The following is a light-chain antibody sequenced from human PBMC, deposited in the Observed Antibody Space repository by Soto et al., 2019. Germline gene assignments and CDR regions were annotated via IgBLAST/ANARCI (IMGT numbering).Light chain of an antibody. CDR1: SSDDGSYNL. J-gene: IGLJ1*01. Sequence: QSALTQPASVSGSPGQSITISCTGTSSDDGSYNLVSWYQQHPGKAPKLMIYEGSKRPSGVSNRFSGSKSGNTASLTISGLQAEDEADYYCCSYAGSSTSFGTGTKVTVL. V-gene: IGLV2-23*01. CDR2: EGS. CDR3: CSYAGSSTS.